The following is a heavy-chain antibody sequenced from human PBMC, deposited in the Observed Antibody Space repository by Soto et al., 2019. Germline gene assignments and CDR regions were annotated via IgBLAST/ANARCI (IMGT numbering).Heavy chain of an antibody. Sequence: SETLSLTCTVSGASISRFYWSWFRQPPGKGPEWIGYIFYSGGTTYNPSLRSRVTMSVDTSKNQVSLRLNSVSAADTAVYYCATSYYDFFLGLWVAAVWGQGTTVPVS. D-gene: IGHD3-3*01. CDR3: ATSYYDFFLGLWVAAV. CDR1: GASISRFY. J-gene: IGHJ3*01. CDR2: IFYSGGT. V-gene: IGHV4-59*01.